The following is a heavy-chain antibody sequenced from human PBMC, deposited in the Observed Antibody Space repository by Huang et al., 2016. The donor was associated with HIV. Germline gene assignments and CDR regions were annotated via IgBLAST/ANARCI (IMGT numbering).Heavy chain of an antibody. CDR1: GFSFGSYN. J-gene: IGHJ6*02. CDR2: ISVSSNCI. CDR3: ARAYCGGDCYPGVTYRNGMDV. V-gene: IGHV3-21*01. Sequence: QLVESGGGLVRPGGSLRISCATSGFSFGSYNMTWVRQAPGKGVEWVSSISVSSNCIESADSVKGRCTISRDNVKKSLYLQMHSLRADDTAVYYCARAYCGGDCYPGVTYRNGMDVWGQGTTVTVSS. D-gene: IGHD2-21*02.